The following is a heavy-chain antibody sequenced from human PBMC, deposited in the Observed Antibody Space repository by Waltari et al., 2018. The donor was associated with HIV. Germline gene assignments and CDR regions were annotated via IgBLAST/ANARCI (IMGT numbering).Heavy chain of an antibody. D-gene: IGHD1-26*01. CDR2: LFYSGST. J-gene: IGHJ3*02. Sequence: QMQLQESGPGLVKPSETLSLTCTVSGGSIGSSCHFWGWIRQPPGKGLEWIGTLFYSGSTDYNPSLKSRVTIAVDTSKNQFSLKMSSVTAADTAVYYCARLQGWELIGSAAFDIWGQGTMVTVSS. V-gene: IGHV4-39*01. CDR1: GGSIGSSCHF. CDR3: ARLQGWELIGSAAFDI.